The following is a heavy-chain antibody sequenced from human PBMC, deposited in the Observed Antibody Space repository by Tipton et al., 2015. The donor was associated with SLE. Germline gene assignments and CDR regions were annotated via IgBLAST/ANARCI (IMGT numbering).Heavy chain of an antibody. CDR1: GFTFENHA. D-gene: IGHD5-24*01. CDR3: AKCAYNYGNDASDI. CDR2: INGYGDVT. Sequence: SLRLSCAASGFTFENHAMTWVRRAPGKGLAWVSYINGYGDVTHYADSVKGRFTVSRDNSKNTLYLQMNSLRAEDTALYYCAKCAYNYGNDASDIWGQGTMVTVSS. J-gene: IGHJ3*02. V-gene: IGHV3-23*01.